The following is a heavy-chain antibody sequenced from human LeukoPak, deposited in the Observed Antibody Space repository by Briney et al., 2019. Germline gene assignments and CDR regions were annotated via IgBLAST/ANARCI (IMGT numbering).Heavy chain of an antibody. CDR3: ARVPSSCWPYFFDY. CDR2: IYPGDSDT. Sequence: GESLKISCNGSGFLFTSFWIGWGRQMPGKGVEWMGIIYPGDSDTRYSPSFQGQVTISADKSISTAYRQWSGLKASDTAMYYCARVPSSCWPYFFDYWGQGTLVTVSS. CDR1: GFLFTSFW. D-gene: IGHD6-19*01. V-gene: IGHV5-51*01. J-gene: IGHJ4*02.